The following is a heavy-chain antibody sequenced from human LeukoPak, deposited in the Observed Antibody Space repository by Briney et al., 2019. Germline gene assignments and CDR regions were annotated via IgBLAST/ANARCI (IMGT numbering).Heavy chain of an antibody. CDR3: AKDIMYYDILTGYSLDY. V-gene: IGHV3-23*01. J-gene: IGHJ4*02. D-gene: IGHD3-9*01. CDR1: GFTFSSYA. CDR2: ISGSGGST. Sequence: PGGSLRLSCAASGFTFSSYAMSWVRQAPGKGLEWVSAISGSGGSTYYADSVKGRFTISRDNSKNTLYLRMNSLRAEDTAVYYCAKDIMYYDILTGYSLDYWGQGTLVTVSS.